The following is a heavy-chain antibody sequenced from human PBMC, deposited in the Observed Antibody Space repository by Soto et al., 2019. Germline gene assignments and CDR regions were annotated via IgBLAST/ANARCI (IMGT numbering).Heavy chain of an antibody. Sequence: EVQLVESGGGLVQPGGSLRLSCAASGFTFSSYWMHWVRQAPGKGLVWVSRINSDGSSTSYADPVKGRFTISRDNAKNTLYLQMNSLRAEDTAVYYCASGVYFGGAFDIWGQGTMVTVSS. CDR2: INSDGSST. J-gene: IGHJ3*02. V-gene: IGHV3-74*01. CDR3: ASGVYFGGAFDI. CDR1: GFTFSSYW. D-gene: IGHD3-16*01.